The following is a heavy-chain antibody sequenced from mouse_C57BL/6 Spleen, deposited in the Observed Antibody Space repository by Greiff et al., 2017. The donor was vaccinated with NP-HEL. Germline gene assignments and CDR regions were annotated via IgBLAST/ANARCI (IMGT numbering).Heavy chain of an antibody. CDR3: ASGVYGSYYYAMDY. V-gene: IGHV1-39*01. CDR2: INPNYGTT. D-gene: IGHD1-1*01. J-gene: IGHJ4*01. Sequence: VQLQQSGPELVKPGASVKISCKASGYSFTDYNMNWVKQSNGKSLEWIGVINPNYGTTSYNQKFKGKATLTVDQSSSTAYMQLSSLTTEDSAIYYCASGVYGSYYYAMDYWGQGTSVTVSS. CDR1: GYSFTDYN.